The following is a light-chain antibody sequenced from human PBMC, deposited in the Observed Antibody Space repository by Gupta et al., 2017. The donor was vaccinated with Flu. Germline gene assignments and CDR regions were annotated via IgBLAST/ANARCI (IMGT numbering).Light chain of an antibody. CDR1: SSDVGGYNY. Sequence: QSALTQPPSASGPPGQSVTISCTGTSSDVGGYNYVSWYQQHPGKAPKRMIYEVSKRPSGVPDRFSGSKSGNTASLTVSGLQAEDEADYYCSSYAGSFWVFGGGTKLTV. V-gene: IGLV2-8*01. CDR2: EVS. J-gene: IGLJ3*02. CDR3: SSYAGSFWV.